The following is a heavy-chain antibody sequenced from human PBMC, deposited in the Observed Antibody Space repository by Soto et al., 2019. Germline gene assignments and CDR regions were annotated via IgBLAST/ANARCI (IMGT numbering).Heavy chain of an antibody. CDR2: ISGKNGNT. CDR3: ARSDDYEDTGTFEN. CDR1: GYSFSDFG. Sequence: QVHLVQSGGELKKPGASVKVSCKASGYSFSDFGITWVRQAPGQGLEWMGWISGKNGNTKYAQKVQGRVTLTADTSTSTAYMEMRALTSDDTGIYYCARSDDYEDTGTFENWGQGTPVTVSS. D-gene: IGHD4-17*01. V-gene: IGHV1-18*04. J-gene: IGHJ4*02.